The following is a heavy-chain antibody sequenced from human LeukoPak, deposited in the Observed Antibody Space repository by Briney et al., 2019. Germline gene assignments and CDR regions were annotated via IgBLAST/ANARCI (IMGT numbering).Heavy chain of an antibody. V-gene: IGHV3-7*01. D-gene: IGHD5-18*01. CDR3: ARSRDKNTYGYAY. Sequence: GGSLRLSCAASGFTFSSYWMSWVRQAPGKGLEWVANIKQDGSEKYYVDSVKGRFTISRDNAKNSLYLQMNSLRAEDTAVYYCARSRDKNTYGYAYWGQGTLVTVSS. CDR2: IKQDGSEK. CDR1: GFTFSSYW. J-gene: IGHJ4*02.